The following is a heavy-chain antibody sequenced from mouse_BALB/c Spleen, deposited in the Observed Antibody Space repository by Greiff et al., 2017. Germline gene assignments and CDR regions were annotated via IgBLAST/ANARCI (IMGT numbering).Heavy chain of an antibody. Sequence: VQLQQSGPELGKPGASVKISCKASGYSFTGYNMYWVKQSHRKSLEWIGYIDPYNGGTSYNQKSKGKATLTVDKSSSTAYMHLNSLTSEDSAIYYCARGGRLGMDYWGQGTSVTVSS. CDR2: IDPYNGGT. J-gene: IGHJ4*01. V-gene: IGHV1S135*01. CDR3: ARGGRLGMDY. CDR1: GYSFTGYN.